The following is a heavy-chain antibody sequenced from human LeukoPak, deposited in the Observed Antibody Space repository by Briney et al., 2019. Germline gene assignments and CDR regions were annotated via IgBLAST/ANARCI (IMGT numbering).Heavy chain of an antibody. Sequence: PGGSLRLSCAASGFTFSSYAMHWVRQAPGKGLEWVAVISYDGSNKYYADSVKGRFTISRDNSKNTLYLQMNSLRAEDTAVYYCARDMHSSSWYGGAWDYWGQGTLVTVSS. J-gene: IGHJ4*02. V-gene: IGHV3-30-3*01. CDR1: GFTFSSYA. D-gene: IGHD6-13*01. CDR3: ARDMHSSSWYGGAWDY. CDR2: ISYDGSNK.